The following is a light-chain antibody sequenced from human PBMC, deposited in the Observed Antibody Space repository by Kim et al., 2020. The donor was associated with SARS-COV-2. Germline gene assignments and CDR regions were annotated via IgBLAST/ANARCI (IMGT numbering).Light chain of an antibody. Sequence: QAGLTQPPSVSKGLRQTVTLTCTGDSNSVGNEGAAWLQQHQGHPPKLLFYRNNNRPSGISERLSASRSGNTASLTITGLQPEDEADYYCSAWDYSVNAWVFGGGTKVTVL. J-gene: IGLJ3*02. CDR2: RNN. V-gene: IGLV10-54*01. CDR3: SAWDYSVNAWV. CDR1: SNSVGNEG.